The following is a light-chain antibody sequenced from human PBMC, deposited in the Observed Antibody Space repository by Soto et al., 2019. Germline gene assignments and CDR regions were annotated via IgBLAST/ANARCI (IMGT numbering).Light chain of an antibody. V-gene: IGKV1-5*01. CDR3: QQYNSYST. CDR1: QSISTW. J-gene: IGKJ1*01. CDR2: DAS. Sequence: DIQMTQSPSTLSAFVGDRVTITCRASQSISTWLAWYQQKPGKAPKLLIYDASSLGSGVPSRFSGSGSGTEFTLTISSLQPEDFASYYCQQYNSYSTFGQGGKVAIK.